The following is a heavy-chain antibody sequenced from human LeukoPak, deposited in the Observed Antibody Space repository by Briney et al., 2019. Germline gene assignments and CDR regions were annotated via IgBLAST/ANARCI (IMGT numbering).Heavy chain of an antibody. V-gene: IGHV1-69*13. J-gene: IGHJ6*03. D-gene: IGHD6-19*01. CDR2: IIPIFGTA. CDR1: GGTFSSYA. Sequence: VASVKVSCKASGGTFSSYAISWVRQAPGQGLEWMGGIIPIFGTANYAQKFQGRVTITADESTSTAYMELSSLRSEDTAVYYCARAPRLVLPYYYYYMDVWGKGTTVTVSS. CDR3: ARAPRLVLPYYYYYMDV.